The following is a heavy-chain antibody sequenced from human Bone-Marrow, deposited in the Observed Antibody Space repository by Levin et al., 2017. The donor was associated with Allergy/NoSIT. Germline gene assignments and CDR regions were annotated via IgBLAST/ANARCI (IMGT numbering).Heavy chain of an antibody. J-gene: IGHJ6*02. V-gene: IGHV4-31*03. D-gene: IGHD2-15*01. Sequence: SETLSLTCTVSGGSISSGGYYWSWIRQHPGTGLEWIGYIYYSGSTYYNPSLKSRVTISVDTSKNQFSLKLSSVTAADTAVYYCARACGGGSLEDNEPHNGRGGYDYGMDVWGQGTTVTVSS. CDR1: GGSISSGGYY. CDR3: ARACGGGSLEDNEPHNGRGGYDYGMDV. CDR2: IYYSGST.